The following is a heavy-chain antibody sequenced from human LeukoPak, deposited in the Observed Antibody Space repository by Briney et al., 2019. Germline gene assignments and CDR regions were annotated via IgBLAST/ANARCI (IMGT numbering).Heavy chain of an antibody. CDR2: IWYDGSNQ. V-gene: IGHV3-33*06. CDR3: AKEGTGGKYYFDY. D-gene: IGHD1-1*01. Sequence: PGGSLRLSCAASRFTYGSYGMHWVRQAPGKGLEWVAHIWYDGSNQYYADSVKGRFTISRDNSKNTLYLQMNSLRAEDTAVYYCAKEGTGGKYYFDYWGQGTLVTVSS. CDR1: RFTYGSYG. J-gene: IGHJ4*02.